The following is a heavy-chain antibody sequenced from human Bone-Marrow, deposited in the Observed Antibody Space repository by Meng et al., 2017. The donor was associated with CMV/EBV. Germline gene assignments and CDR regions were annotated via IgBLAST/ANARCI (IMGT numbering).Heavy chain of an antibody. CDR1: GFTFSSYS. CDR3: ASFSGSYYDY. D-gene: IGHD1-26*01. CDR2: VNPSGGST. V-gene: IGHV1-46*01. J-gene: IGHJ4*02. Sequence: GESLKISCAASGFTFSSYSMNWVRQAPGKGLEWMGIVNPSGGSTSYAQKFQGRVTMTRDTSTSTVYMELSSLRSEDTAVYYCASFSGSYYDYWGQGTLVTVSS.